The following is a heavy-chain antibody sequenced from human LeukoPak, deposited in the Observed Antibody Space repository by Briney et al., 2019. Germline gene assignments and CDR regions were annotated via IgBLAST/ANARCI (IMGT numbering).Heavy chain of an antibody. D-gene: IGHD1-26*01. V-gene: IGHV3-48*03. J-gene: IGHJ4*02. CDR2: ISSSGSTI. Sequence: GGSLRLSCAASGFTFSSYEMNWVRQAPGKGLEWVSYISSSGSTIYYADSVKGRFTISRDNSKNSLYLQMNSLRIEDTALYYCAKESDGGSFDIDFWGQESQVTVSS. CDR3: AKESDGGSFDIDF. CDR1: GFTFSSYE.